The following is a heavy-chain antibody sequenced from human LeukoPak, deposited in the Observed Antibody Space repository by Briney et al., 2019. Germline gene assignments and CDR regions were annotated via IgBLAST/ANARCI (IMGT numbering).Heavy chain of an antibody. V-gene: IGHV4-4*07. Sequence: PSETLSLTCTVSGGSISSYYWSWIRQPAGKGLEWIGRIYTSGSTNYNPSLKSRVTMSVDTSKNQISLKLSSVTAADTAVYYCARGHCSSTSCYPYYFDYWGQGTLVTVSS. D-gene: IGHD2-2*01. CDR1: GGSISSYY. CDR2: IYTSGST. J-gene: IGHJ4*02. CDR3: ARGHCSSTSCYPYYFDY.